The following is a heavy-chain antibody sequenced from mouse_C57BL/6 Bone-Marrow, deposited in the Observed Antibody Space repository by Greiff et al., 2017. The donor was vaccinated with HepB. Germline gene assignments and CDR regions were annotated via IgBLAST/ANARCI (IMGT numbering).Heavy chain of an antibody. Sequence: EVKLMESGGGLVQPGGSLKLSCAASGFTFSDYYMYWVRQTPEKRLEWVAYISNGGGSTYYPDTVKGRFTISRDNAKNTLYLQMSRLKSEDTAMYYCARQSITTVVAPHWYFDVWGTGTTVTVSS. CDR3: ARQSITTVVAPHWYFDV. V-gene: IGHV5-12*01. CDR1: GFTFSDYY. D-gene: IGHD1-1*01. CDR2: ISNGGGST. J-gene: IGHJ1*03.